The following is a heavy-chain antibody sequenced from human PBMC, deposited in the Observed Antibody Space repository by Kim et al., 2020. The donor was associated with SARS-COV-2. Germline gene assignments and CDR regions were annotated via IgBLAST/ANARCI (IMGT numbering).Heavy chain of an antibody. CDR2: INAAGTGK. CDR1: GFAFHNNA. Sequence: GGSLRLSCAASGFAFHNNAMSWVRQVQGKAPEWVCSINAAGTGKFYADSVNGRFTVSRDISKSILYLQMNSLRADDTATYFCAKYLTGGSYYPSWGQGTLVTVSS. V-gene: IGHV3-23*01. D-gene: IGHD3-16*01. CDR3: AKYLTGGSYYPS. J-gene: IGHJ1*01.